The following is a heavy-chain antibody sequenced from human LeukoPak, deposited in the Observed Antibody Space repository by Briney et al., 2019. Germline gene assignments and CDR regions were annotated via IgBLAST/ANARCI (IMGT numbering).Heavy chain of an antibody. J-gene: IGHJ4*02. CDR1: GYTFTGYY. D-gene: IGHD6-13*01. CDR3: ARGYSRLNFYFDY. CDR2: INPNSGGT. V-gene: IGHV1-2*02. Sequence: ASVMVSCKASGYTFTGYYMHWVRQAPGQGLEWVGWINPNSGGTNYAQKFQGRVTMTRDTSISTAYMELSRLRSDDTAVYYCARGYSRLNFYFDYWGQGTLVTVSS.